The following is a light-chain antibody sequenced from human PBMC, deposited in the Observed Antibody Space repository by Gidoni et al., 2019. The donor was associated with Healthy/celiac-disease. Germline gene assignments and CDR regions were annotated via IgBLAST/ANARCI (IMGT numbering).Light chain of an antibody. CDR3: QVWDSSTAVV. V-gene: IGLV3-9*01. CDR1: NIGSKN. Sequence: SYELTQPLSVSVALGQTARITCRGNNIGSKNVHWYQQKPGQAPVLVIYRDSNRPSGIPERFSGSNSGNTATLTISRAKAGDEADYYCQVWDSSTAVVFGGGTKLTVL. J-gene: IGLJ2*01. CDR2: RDS.